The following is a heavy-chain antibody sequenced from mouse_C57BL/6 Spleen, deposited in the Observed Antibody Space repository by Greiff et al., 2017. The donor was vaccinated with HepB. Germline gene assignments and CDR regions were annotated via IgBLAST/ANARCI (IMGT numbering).Heavy chain of an antibody. CDR2: IDPSDSYT. Sequence: QVQLQQPGAELVRPGPSVKLSCKASGYTFTSYWMHWVKQRPGQGLEWIGVIDPSDSYTNYNQKFKGKATLTVDTSSSTAYMQLSSLTSEDSAVYYCARRDYWGQGTTLTVSS. V-gene: IGHV1-59*01. CDR3: ARRDY. J-gene: IGHJ2*01. CDR1: GYTFTSYW.